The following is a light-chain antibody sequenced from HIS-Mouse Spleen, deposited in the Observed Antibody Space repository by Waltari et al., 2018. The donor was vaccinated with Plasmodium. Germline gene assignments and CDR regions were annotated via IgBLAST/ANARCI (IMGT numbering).Light chain of an antibody. CDR1: QSISSY. Sequence: DIQMTQSPSSLSASVGDRVTITCRASQSISSYLNWYQQKPGKAPKLLIYAASSLQSGFPSRFSGSGSGTDFTLTISSLQPEDFATYYCQQSHTFGQGTKLEIK. CDR2: AAS. J-gene: IGKJ2*01. CDR3: QQSHT. V-gene: IGKV1-39*01.